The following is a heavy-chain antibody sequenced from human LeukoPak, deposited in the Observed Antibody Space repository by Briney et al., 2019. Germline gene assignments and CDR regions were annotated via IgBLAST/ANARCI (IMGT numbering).Heavy chain of an antibody. CDR3: TTGNYGPY. CDR2: ISYDGSNK. V-gene: IGHV3-30*04. CDR1: GFTFSSYA. J-gene: IGHJ4*02. Sequence: GGSLRLSCAASGFTFSSYAMHWVRQAPGKGLEWVAVISYDGSNKYYADSVKGRFTISRDNSKNTLYLQMNSLKIEDTAVYHCTTGNYGPYWGQGTLVTVSS. D-gene: IGHD4-17*01.